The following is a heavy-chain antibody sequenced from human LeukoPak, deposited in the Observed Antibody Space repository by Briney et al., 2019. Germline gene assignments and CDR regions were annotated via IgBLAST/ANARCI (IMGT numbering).Heavy chain of an antibody. D-gene: IGHD6-19*01. J-gene: IGHJ5*02. CDR1: GFSLSTSGMC. CDR3: ARIISDDWYSSGWGWFDP. CDR2: IDWDDDK. Sequence: SGPTLVNPTQTLTLTCTFSGFSLSTSGMCVSWIRQPPGKALEWLARIDWDDDKYYNTSLKTRLTISKDTSKNQVVLTMTNMDPVDTATYYCARIISDDWYSSGWGWFDPWGQGTLVTVSS. V-gene: IGHV2-70*11.